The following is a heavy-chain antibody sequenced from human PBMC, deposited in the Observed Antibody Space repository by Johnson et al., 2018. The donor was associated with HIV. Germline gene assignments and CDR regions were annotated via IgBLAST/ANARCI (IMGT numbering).Heavy chain of an antibody. J-gene: IGHJ3*02. Sequence: VDSVKGRFPISRDNAKNSLYLQMNSLRAEDTAVYYCARDRSDIFAFDIWGQGTMVTVSS. V-gene: IGHV3-7*01. CDR3: ARDRSDIFAFDI. D-gene: IGHD1-26*01.